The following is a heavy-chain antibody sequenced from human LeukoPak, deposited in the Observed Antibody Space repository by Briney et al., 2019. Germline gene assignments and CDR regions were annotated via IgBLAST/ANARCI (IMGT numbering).Heavy chain of an antibody. CDR1: GGSISSSSYY. D-gene: IGHD3-3*01. CDR2: IYYSGST. Sequence: SETMSLTCTVSGGSISSSSYYWGWIRQPPGKGLEWIGSIYYSGSTHYNPSLKSRVTISVDTSKNQFSLKLSSVTAADTAVYYCARRFLFEFWGGYDGWFDPWGQGTLVTVSS. V-gene: IGHV4-39*01. CDR3: ARRFLFEFWGGYDGWFDP. J-gene: IGHJ5*02.